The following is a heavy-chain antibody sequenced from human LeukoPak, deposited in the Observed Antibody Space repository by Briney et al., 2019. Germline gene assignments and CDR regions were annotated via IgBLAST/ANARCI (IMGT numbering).Heavy chain of an antibody. CDR3: AGSGYYPTPDY. V-gene: IGHV4-59*01. CDR2: IYYSGST. D-gene: IGHD3-22*01. CDR1: GGSISSYY. Sequence: SETLSLTCTVSGGSISSYYWSWIRQPPGKGLEWIGYIYYSGSTNYNPSLKSRVTISVDTSENQFSLKLGSVTAADTAVYYCAGSGYYPTPDYWGQGTLVTVSS. J-gene: IGHJ4*02.